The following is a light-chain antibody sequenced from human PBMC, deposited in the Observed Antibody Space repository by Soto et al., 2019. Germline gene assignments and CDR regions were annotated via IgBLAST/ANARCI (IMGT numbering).Light chain of an antibody. CDR3: HLRDGWPAT. J-gene: IGKJ1*01. CDR1: QSVGIK. V-gene: IGKV3-11*01. CDR2: DIV. Sequence: TVLTQSPATLSLSPGERATLSCRASQSVGIKLAWYQQKPGQSPRLLIYDIVNRATGIPARFSGSGAGTDFTLTITSLEPEDFAVYYCHLRDGWPATFGQGTKVEI.